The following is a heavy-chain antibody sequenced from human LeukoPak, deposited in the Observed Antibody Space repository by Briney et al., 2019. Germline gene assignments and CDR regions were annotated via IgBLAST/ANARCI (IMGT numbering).Heavy chain of an antibody. V-gene: IGHV3-23*01. D-gene: IGHD5-24*01. Sequence: GGSLRLSCAPSGFTFSNYAMSWVRQAPGKGLEWVSAISETGGTIHYADSVRGRFTISRDSSKNTLCLQMNSLRAEDTAVYYCAREMTIITYSFDSWGQGTLVTVSS. CDR1: GFTFSNYA. CDR2: ISETGGTI. J-gene: IGHJ4*02. CDR3: AREMTIITYSFDS.